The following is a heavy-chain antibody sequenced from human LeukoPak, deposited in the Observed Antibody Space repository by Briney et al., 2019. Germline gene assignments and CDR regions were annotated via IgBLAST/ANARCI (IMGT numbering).Heavy chain of an antibody. Sequence: ASVKVSCKASGYTFTGYYMHWVRQAPGQGLEWMGRINPNSGGTNYAQKFQGWVTMTRDTSISTAYMELSRLRSDDTAVYYCARTTVTTNWFDPWGQGTLVTVSS. CDR1: GYTFTGYY. V-gene: IGHV1-2*04. J-gene: IGHJ5*02. CDR2: INPNSGGT. D-gene: IGHD4-11*01. CDR3: ARTTVTTNWFDP.